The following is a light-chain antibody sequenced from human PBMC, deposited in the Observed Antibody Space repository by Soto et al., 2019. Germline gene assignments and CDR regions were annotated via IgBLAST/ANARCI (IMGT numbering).Light chain of an antibody. CDR2: GAS. CDR3: QQYNNWPWT. Sequence: IVLTQSPVTMSLSPGERATLSCRASQSVSSDLAWYQQKPGQAPRLLIYGASTRATGIPARFSGSGSGTEFTLTISSLQSEDFAVYYCQQYNNWPWTFGQGSKAAIK. CDR1: QSVSSD. J-gene: IGKJ1*01. V-gene: IGKV3-15*01.